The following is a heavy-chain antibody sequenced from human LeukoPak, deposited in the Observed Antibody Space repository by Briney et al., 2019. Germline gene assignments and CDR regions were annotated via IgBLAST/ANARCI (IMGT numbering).Heavy chain of an antibody. CDR3: ARGTYQLLYPYYYKDV. CDR2: INPNSGAT. CDR1: GYTFTDYY. D-gene: IGHD2-2*02. J-gene: IGHJ6*03. Sequence: GASVKVSCKASGYTFTDYYMHWVRQAPGQGLEWMGRINPNSGATDYAQKFQGRVTMTRDTSISTAYMELSRLRSDDTAVYYCARGTYQLLYPYYYKDVWGKGTTVTVSS. V-gene: IGHV1-2*06.